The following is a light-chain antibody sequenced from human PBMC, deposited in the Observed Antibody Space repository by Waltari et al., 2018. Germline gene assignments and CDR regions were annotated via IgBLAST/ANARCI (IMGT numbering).Light chain of an antibody. CDR2: KAS. CDR1: ENVNNY. CDR3: QHGYGTPFT. V-gene: IGKV1-39*01. J-gene: IGKJ3*01. Sequence: DIQMTQSPSSLSASVGDRVTITCRASENVNNYLNWYQQKPGKAPKPLIYKASTLQSGVPSRFSGSGSGTDYTFTISSLQSEDVATYYCQHGYGTPFTFGPGTKLDIK.